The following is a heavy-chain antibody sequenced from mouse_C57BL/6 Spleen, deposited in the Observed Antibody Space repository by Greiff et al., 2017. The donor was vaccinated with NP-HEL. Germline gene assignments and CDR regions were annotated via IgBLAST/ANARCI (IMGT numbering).Heavy chain of an antibody. Sequence: QVQLKESGAELARPGASVKLSCKASGYTFTSYGISWVKQRTGQGLEWIGEIYPRSGNTYYNEKFKGKATLTADKSSSTAYMELRSLTSEDSAVYFCAREYGSSYVYYFDYWGQGTTLTVSS. D-gene: IGHD1-1*01. J-gene: IGHJ2*01. V-gene: IGHV1-81*01. CDR1: GYTFTSYG. CDR2: IYPRSGNT. CDR3: AREYGSSYVYYFDY.